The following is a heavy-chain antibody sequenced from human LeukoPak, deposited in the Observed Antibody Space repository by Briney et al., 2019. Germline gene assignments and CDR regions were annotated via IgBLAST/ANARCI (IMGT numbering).Heavy chain of an antibody. CDR2: IRGSGDST. CDR1: DFTFRSYA. CDR3: AKYLSAKCPPYALEV. D-gene: IGHD5/OR15-5a*01. Sequence: GSLRLSCAASDFTFRSYAMQWVRQAQGKGLEWVSGIRGSGDSTFYADSVKGRFTIVRDNSKNTLYPQMNSLRAEDTAVYYCAKYLSAKCPPYALEVWGQGNTVPVSS. V-gene: IGHV3-23*01. J-gene: IGHJ6*02.